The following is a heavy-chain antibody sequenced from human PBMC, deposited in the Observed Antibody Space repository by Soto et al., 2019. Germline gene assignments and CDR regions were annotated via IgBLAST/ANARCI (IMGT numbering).Heavy chain of an antibody. Sequence: EVQLVESGGGLVQPGGSLRLSCAASGFTFTDAYMAWVRQPPGKGLEWVGRSRNKANNYNTEYAASVKGRFSISRDTSKNSLYLQMNSLKTEDTATYYCVHDFFGMNDWGRGTLVIVSS. J-gene: IGHJ4*02. CDR1: GFTFTDAY. V-gene: IGHV3-72*01. CDR2: SRNKANNYNT. CDR3: VHDFFGMND. D-gene: IGHD3-3*01.